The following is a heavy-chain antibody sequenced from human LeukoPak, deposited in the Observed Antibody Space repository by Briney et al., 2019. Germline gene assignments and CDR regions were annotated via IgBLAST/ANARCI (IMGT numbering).Heavy chain of an antibody. Sequence: SGGSLRLSCAASGFTFSSYSMNWVRQAPGKGLEWVSSISSSSSYIYYADSVKGRFTISRDNAKNSLYLQMNSLRAEDTAVYYCARNYLLLNYYYYYMDVWGKGTTVTISS. CDR1: GFTFSSYS. CDR2: ISSSSSYI. CDR3: ARNYLLLNYYYYYMDV. J-gene: IGHJ6*03. V-gene: IGHV3-21*01. D-gene: IGHD2-15*01.